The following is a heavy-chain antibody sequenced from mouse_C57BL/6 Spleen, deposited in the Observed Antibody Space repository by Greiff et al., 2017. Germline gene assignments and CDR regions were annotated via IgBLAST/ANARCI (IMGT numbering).Heavy chain of an antibody. Sequence: EVKLVESGGGLVKPGGSLKLSCAASGFTFSDYGMHWVRQAPEKGLEWVAYISSGSSTIYYADTVKGRFTISRGNAKNTLFLQMTSLRSEDTAMYYCATNWGFDYWGQGTTLTVSS. CDR3: ATNWGFDY. V-gene: IGHV5-17*01. J-gene: IGHJ2*01. CDR2: ISSGSSTI. CDR1: GFTFSDYG. D-gene: IGHD4-1*01.